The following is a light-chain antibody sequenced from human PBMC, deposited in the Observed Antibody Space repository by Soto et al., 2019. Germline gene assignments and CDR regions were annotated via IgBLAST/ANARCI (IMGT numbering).Light chain of an antibody. Sequence: QSALAQPASVSGSPGQSITISCTGSFSDIAVFNYVSWYQQYPGRAPKLLIYQVTSRASGVSHRFSGSKSGNTASLTISGLQPEDEAEYYCSSYTTIKTVVFGGGTKLTVL. J-gene: IGLJ2*01. CDR3: SSYTTIKTVV. CDR2: QVT. V-gene: IGLV2-14*01. CDR1: FSDIAVFNY.